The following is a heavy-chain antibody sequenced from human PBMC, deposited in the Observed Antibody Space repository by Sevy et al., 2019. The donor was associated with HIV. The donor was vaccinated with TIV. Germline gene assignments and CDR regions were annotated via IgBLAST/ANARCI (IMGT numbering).Heavy chain of an antibody. CDR3: ARHHPHDSGWYYFDY. Sequence: SETLSLTCTVSGGSISSSSYYWGWIRQPPGKGLEWIGSIYYSGSTYYNPSLKSRVTISVDTSKNHFSLKLSSVTAADTAVYYCARHHPHDSGWYYFDYWGQGTLVTVSS. J-gene: IGHJ4*02. V-gene: IGHV4-39*01. CDR1: GGSISSSSYY. CDR2: IYYSGST. D-gene: IGHD6-19*01.